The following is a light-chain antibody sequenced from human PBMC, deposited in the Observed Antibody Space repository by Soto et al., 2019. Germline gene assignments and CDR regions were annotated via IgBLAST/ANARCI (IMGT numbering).Light chain of an antibody. CDR3: QQRSNWPPKIT. CDR1: QSVSAN. V-gene: IGKV3-11*01. Sequence: EIVLTQSPATLSLSPWERATLSCRASQSVSANLAWYQHKPGQAPRLLIYDASNRATGIPARFSGSGSGTDFTLTISSLEPEDFAVYYCQQRSNWPPKITFGQGTRLEIK. CDR2: DAS. J-gene: IGKJ5*01.